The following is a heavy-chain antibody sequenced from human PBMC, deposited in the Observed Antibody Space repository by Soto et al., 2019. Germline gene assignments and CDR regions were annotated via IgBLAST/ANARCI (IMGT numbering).Heavy chain of an antibody. CDR3: AREWYGEYD. Sequence: EVQLVESGGGLVQPGGSLRLSCAASGFTFSSFSMTWFRQAPGRGLEWVSYIGITSGFIKYADPVKGRFTISRDNAKNSVFLQMNSLRAEDTAVYYCAREWYGEYDWGQGTLLTVSS. V-gene: IGHV3-48*01. CDR2: IGITSGFI. J-gene: IGHJ4*02. D-gene: IGHD3-10*01. CDR1: GFTFSSFS.